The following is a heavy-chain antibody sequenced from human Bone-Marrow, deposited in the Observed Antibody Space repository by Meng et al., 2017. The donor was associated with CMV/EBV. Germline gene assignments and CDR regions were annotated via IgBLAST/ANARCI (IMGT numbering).Heavy chain of an antibody. J-gene: IGHJ5*02. Sequence: ASVKVSCKASGYTFTGYYIHWVRQAPGQGLEWMGWLNPNNGGTNYAQKFQGRVTMTRDTSISTAYMELSRLTSDDTAVYYCARPLAYCSSTSCNNWFDPWGQGTLVTVSS. CDR3: ARPLAYCSSTSCNNWFDP. CDR1: GYTFTGYY. V-gene: IGHV1-2*02. D-gene: IGHD2-2*01. CDR2: LNPNNGGT.